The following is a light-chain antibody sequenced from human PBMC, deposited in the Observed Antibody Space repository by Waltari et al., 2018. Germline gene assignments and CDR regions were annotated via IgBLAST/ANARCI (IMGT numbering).Light chain of an antibody. CDR2: DVF. J-gene: IGLJ3*02. Sequence: QSALTQPASVSGSPGQSITISCTGASSDIGSYNLFSWYQQHPGKAPKLMVYDVFYRPSGVSNRFSASKSGNTASLTISGLQAEDEADYYCCSYAGSYTWVFGGGTKLTVL. CDR1: SSDIGSYNL. CDR3: CSYAGSYTWV. V-gene: IGLV2-23*02.